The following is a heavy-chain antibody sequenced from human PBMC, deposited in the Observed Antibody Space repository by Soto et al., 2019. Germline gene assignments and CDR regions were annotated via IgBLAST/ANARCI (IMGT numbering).Heavy chain of an antibody. Sequence: QVQLVQSGTEVKKPGDSVKVSCKASGYSFTSYGFTWVRQAPGQGLEWMGWISADNGITNYAQKFQGRVTMTTDTSATTAYMELRSLTFDDTATYYCARDIVFEDSSDNLAGYWGQGTLVTVSS. CDR2: ISADNGIT. CDR3: ARDIVFEDSSDNLAGY. V-gene: IGHV1-18*01. CDR1: GYSFTSYG. J-gene: IGHJ4*02. D-gene: IGHD3-22*01.